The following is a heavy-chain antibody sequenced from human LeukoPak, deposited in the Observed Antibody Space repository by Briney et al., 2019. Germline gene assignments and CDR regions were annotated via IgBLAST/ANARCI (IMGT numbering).Heavy chain of an antibody. CDR1: GGSISSYY. Sequence: SETLSLTCTVSGGSISSYYWSWIRKPPGKGLEWSGYIYYSGSTNYNPSLKSRVTISVDTSKNQFSLKLSSVTAADTAVYYCAGGSPIELFLFDYWGQGTLVTVSS. V-gene: IGHV4-59*01. CDR2: IYYSGST. CDR3: AGGSPIELFLFDY. J-gene: IGHJ4*02. D-gene: IGHD3-10*01.